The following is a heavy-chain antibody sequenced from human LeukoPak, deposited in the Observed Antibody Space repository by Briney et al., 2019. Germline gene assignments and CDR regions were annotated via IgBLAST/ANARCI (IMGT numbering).Heavy chain of an antibody. Sequence: GGSLRLSWAASGFTVSSNYMSWVRQAPGKGLEWVSVIYSGGSTYYADSVKGRFTISRDNSKNTLYLQMNSLRAEDTAVYYCARDLGGSYDYWGQGTLVTVSS. V-gene: IGHV3-53*01. J-gene: IGHJ4*02. CDR3: ARDLGGSYDY. CDR2: IYSGGST. CDR1: GFTVSSNY. D-gene: IGHD1-26*01.